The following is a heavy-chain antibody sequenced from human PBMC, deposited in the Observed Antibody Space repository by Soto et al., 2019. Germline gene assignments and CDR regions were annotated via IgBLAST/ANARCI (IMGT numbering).Heavy chain of an antibody. Sequence: GESLKISCKGSGYSFSTYWIGWVRQMPGKGLEWMGIIYPADSDTRYSPSFQGQVTMSADKSINTAYLQWSSLKASDTAVYYCAFGEESRYYYYGMDVWGQGTTVTVSS. J-gene: IGHJ6*02. CDR2: IYPADSDT. D-gene: IGHD3-10*01. CDR3: AFGEESRYYYYGMDV. CDR1: GYSFSTYW. V-gene: IGHV5-51*01.